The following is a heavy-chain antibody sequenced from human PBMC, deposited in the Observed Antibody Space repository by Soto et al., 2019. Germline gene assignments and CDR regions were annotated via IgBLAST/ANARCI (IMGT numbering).Heavy chain of an antibody. CDR2: ISGSDDST. Sequence: EVQLLESGGGLVQPGESLRLSCAASGFTFSSYAMSWVRQAPGKGLEWVSVISGSDDSTYYADSVKGRFTISRDNSTNTLYLQMNSLRAEDTAVSYCAKRSSSSTFDYWGQGTLVTVSS. CDR1: GFTFSSYA. J-gene: IGHJ4*02. CDR3: AKRSSSSTFDY. D-gene: IGHD6-6*01. V-gene: IGHV3-23*01.